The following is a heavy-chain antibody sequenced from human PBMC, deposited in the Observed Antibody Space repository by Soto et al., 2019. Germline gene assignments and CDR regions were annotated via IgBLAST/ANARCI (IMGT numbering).Heavy chain of an antibody. CDR1: GFTVSSNY. V-gene: IGHV3-53*04. CDR2: IYSGGST. J-gene: IGHJ4*02. Sequence: PGGSLRLSCAASGFTVSSNYMSWVRQDPGKGPEWVSVIYSGGSTYYADSVKGRFTISRHNSKNTLYLQMNSLRAEDTAVYYCARDTGSARAAAGQFDYWGQGTLVTVSS. CDR3: ARDTGSARAAAGQFDY. D-gene: IGHD6-13*01.